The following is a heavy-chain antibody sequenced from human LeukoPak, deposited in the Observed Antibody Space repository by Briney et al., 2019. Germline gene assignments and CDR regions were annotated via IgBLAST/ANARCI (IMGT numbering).Heavy chain of an antibody. CDR1: GGSISSSNW. Sequence: SETLSLTCAVSGGSISSSNWWSWVRQPPGKGLEWIGEIYHSGSTNYNPSLKSRVTISVDKSKNQFSLKLSSVTAADTAVYYCARDRRSITMVRGVRRRHQNWFDPWGQGTLVTVSS. J-gene: IGHJ5*02. D-gene: IGHD3-10*01. CDR2: IYHSGST. V-gene: IGHV4-4*02. CDR3: ARDRRSITMVRGVRRRHQNWFDP.